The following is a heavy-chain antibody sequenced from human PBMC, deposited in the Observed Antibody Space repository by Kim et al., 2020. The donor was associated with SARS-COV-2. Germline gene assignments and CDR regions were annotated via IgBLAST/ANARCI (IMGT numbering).Heavy chain of an antibody. CDR2: INPSGGST. CDR3: ARGSQWAAAGEYNWFDP. J-gene: IGHJ5*02. CDR1: GYTFTSYY. Sequence: ASVKVSCKASGYTFTSYYMHWVRQAPGQGLEWMGIINPSGGSTSYAQKFQGRVTMTRDTSTSTVYMELSSLRSEDTAVYYCARGSQWAAAGEYNWFDPWGQGTLVTVSS. V-gene: IGHV1-46*01. D-gene: IGHD6-13*01.